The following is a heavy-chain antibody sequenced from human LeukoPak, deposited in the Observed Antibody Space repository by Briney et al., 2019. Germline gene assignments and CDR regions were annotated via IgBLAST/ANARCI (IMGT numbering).Heavy chain of an antibody. J-gene: IGHJ4*02. Sequence: SETLSLTCTVSGGSIISHYWSWIRQPPGKGLEWIGEINHSGSTNYNPSLKSRVTISVDTSKNQFSLKLSSVTAADTAVYYCARTLRDRLDYWGQGTLVTVSS. V-gene: IGHV4-34*01. CDR3: ARTLRDRLDY. CDR1: GGSIISHY. CDR2: INHSGST.